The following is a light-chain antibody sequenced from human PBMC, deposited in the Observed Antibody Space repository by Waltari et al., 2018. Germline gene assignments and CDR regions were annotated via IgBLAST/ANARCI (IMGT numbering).Light chain of an antibody. CDR3: SSYTSSNSYV. J-gene: IGLJ1*01. Sequence: QSALTQPASVSGSPGQPITISCTGTSRDVGGYNYVSWYQQHPGKGPKLMTYDVSNRPSGVPNRFSGSKSGNTASLTISGLQAEDEADYYCSSYTSSNSYVFGTGTKVTVL. CDR1: SRDVGGYNY. CDR2: DVS. V-gene: IGLV2-14*03.